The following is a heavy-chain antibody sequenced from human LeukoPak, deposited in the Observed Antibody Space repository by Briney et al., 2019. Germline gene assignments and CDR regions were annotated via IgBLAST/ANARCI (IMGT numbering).Heavy chain of an antibody. CDR3: AKDYGDRHHFDY. CDR2: ISDNSYWI. CDR1: GFTFSTYS. J-gene: IGHJ4*02. Sequence: GGSLRLSCAASGFTFSTYSMSWVRQAPGKGLEWVSSISDNSYWIYYADSVEGRFIISRDNAKNSLYLQMNSLRAEDTAVYYCAKDYGDRHHFDYWGQGTLVTVSS. D-gene: IGHD4-17*01. V-gene: IGHV3-21*01.